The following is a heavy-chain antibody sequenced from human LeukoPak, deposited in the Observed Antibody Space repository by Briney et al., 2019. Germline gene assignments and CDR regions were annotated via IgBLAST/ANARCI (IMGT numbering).Heavy chain of an antibody. Sequence: SVKVSCKASGGTFSRYSISWVRQAPGQGLEWMGRIIPILAVTNYAQNFQGRVTISADKSTSTAYMELSRLRSDDTAVYYCASSTPPNPYYDFWSGSDYWGQGTLVTVSS. CDR2: IIPILAVT. CDR1: GGTFSRYS. D-gene: IGHD3-3*01. J-gene: IGHJ4*02. CDR3: ASSTPPNPYYDFWSGSDY. V-gene: IGHV1-69*02.